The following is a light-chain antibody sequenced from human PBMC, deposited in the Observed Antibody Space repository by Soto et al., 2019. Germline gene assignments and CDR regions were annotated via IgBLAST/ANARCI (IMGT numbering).Light chain of an antibody. Sequence: DIQLPQSPSFVSAFVGDRVTISCRATADISHNLNWYQQKPGRAPQLVMYETSTLLFGVPSRFSGSGSGTEFTLTISGLQPGDIAVYYCQQYSASPLPFGGGTRVEVK. CDR3: QQYSASPLP. CDR1: ADISHN. V-gene: IGKV1-9*01. J-gene: IGKJ4*01. CDR2: ETS.